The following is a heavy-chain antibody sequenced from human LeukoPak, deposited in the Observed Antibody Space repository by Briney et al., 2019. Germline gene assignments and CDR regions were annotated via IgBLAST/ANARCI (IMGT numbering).Heavy chain of an antibody. CDR2: IHTSGST. V-gene: IGHV4-61*02. Sequence: ASQTMSLTCTVSGGSFSSGRYDWNWLRHPAGKGLEWSGRIHTSGSTNYNPSLKSRVTISLETSKYQLSLKLSSVAAADYAVSYCPRVGPFITGNPMDHWGKGALVTVSS. J-gene: IGHJ4*02. D-gene: IGHD1-20*01. CDR3: PRVGPFITGNPMDH. CDR1: GGSFSSGRYD.